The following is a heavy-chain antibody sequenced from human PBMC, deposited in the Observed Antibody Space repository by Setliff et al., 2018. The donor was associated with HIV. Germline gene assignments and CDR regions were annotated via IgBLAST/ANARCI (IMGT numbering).Heavy chain of an antibody. Sequence: PSETLSLTCAVYNVAISSNSYYWGWIRQPPGKGLEWLGSISQSGTTYYSPSLKNRVTISVDTSRNQFSLKLGSVSASDTANYYCARQPLYFGEPYYFDYWGMGTLVTVSS. D-gene: IGHD3-10*01. CDR3: ARQPLYFGEPYYFDY. V-gene: IGHV4-39*01. J-gene: IGHJ4*02. CDR1: NVAISSNSYY. CDR2: ISQSGTT.